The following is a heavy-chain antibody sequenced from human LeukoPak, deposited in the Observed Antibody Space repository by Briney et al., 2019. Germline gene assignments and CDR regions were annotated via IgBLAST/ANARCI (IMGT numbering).Heavy chain of an antibody. CDR1: GGSISSGSYY. J-gene: IGHJ4*02. Sequence: SETLSLTCTVSGGSISSGSYYWSWIRQPAGKGLEWIGRIYTSGSTNYNPSLKSRVTISLDTSKNQFSLKLTSVTAADTAVYYCARLYGDYVDAFDYWGQGTLVTVSS. CDR2: IYTSGST. CDR3: ARLYGDYVDAFDY. V-gene: IGHV4-61*02. D-gene: IGHD4-17*01.